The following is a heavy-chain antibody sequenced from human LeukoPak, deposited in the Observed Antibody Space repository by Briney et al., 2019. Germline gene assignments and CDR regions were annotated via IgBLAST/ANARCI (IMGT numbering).Heavy chain of an antibody. CDR3: TTVSSVVVVAAADDAFDI. CDR1: GFTFSNAW. V-gene: IGHV3-15*01. CDR2: IKSKTDGGTT. D-gene: IGHD2-15*01. J-gene: IGHJ3*02. Sequence: SGGSLRLSCAASGFTFSNAWMSWVRQAPGKGLEWVGRIKSKTDGGTTDYAAPVKGRFTISRDDSKNTLYLQMNSLKTEDTAVYYCTTVSSVVVVAAADDAFDIWGQGTMVTVSS.